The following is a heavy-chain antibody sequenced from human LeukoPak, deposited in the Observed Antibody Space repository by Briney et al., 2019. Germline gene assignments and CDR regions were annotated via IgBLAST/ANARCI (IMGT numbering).Heavy chain of an antibody. CDR1: GGSISSYY. CDR3: ARTLLHDYGDYYFDY. D-gene: IGHD4-17*01. CDR2: IYYSGST. V-gene: IGHV4-59*01. Sequence: SETLSLTCTVSGGSISSYYWSWIRQPPGKGLEWIGYIYYSGSTNYNPSLKSRVTISLDTSKNQFSLKLSSVTAADTAVYYCARTLLHDYGDYYFDYWGQGTLVTVSS. J-gene: IGHJ4*02.